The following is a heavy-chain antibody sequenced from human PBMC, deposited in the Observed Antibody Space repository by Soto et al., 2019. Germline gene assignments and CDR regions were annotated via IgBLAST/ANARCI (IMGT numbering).Heavy chain of an antibody. CDR1: GGTFSSYA. CDR2: IIPIFGTA. CDR3: ARDLDYYGSGSYSH. J-gene: IGHJ4*02. Sequence: SVKVSCKASGGTFSSYAISWVRQAPGQGLEWMGGIIPIFGTANYAQKLQGRVTMTTDTSTSTAYMELRSLRSDDTAVYYCARDLDYYGSGSYSHWGQGTQVTVSS. V-gene: IGHV1-69*05. D-gene: IGHD3-10*01.